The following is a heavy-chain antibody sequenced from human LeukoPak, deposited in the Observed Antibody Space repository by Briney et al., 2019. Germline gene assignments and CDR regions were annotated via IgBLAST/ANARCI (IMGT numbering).Heavy chain of an antibody. CDR2: ISGSGGST. Sequence: GGSLGLSCAASGFTFSSYAMSWVRQAPGKGLEWVSAISGSGGSTYYADSVKGRFTISRDNSKNTLYLQINSLRAEDTAVYYCAKLLGSNWFDPWGQGTLVTVSS. D-gene: IGHD3-10*01. V-gene: IGHV3-23*01. J-gene: IGHJ5*02. CDR1: GFTFSSYA. CDR3: AKLLGSNWFDP.